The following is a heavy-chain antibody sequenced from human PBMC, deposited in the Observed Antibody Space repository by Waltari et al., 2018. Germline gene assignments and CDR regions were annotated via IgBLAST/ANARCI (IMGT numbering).Heavy chain of an antibody. CDR2: IYYSGST. D-gene: IGHD5-12*01. CDR3: ARDGGGYGGDYYMYV. Sequence: QVQLQESGPGLVKPSATLSLTCTVSGGSISSYYWSWIRQPPGKGLEWIGYIYYSGSTNYNPSLKSRVTISVDTSKNQFSLKLSSVTAADTAVYYCARDGGGYGGDYYMYVWGKGTTVTVSS. CDR1: GGSISSYY. V-gene: IGHV4-59*01. J-gene: IGHJ6*03.